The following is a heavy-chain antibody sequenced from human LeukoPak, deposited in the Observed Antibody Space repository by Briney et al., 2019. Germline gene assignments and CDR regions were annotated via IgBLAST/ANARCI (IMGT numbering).Heavy chain of an antibody. CDR3: ASRYCSGGSCYSFDY. Sequence: GASVKVSCKASGYTFTSYDLNWVRQATGQGLEWMGWMNPNSGNTGYAQKFQGRVTITRNTSISTAYMELSSLRSEDTAVYYCASRYCSGGSCYSFDYWGQGTLVTVSS. V-gene: IGHV1-8*03. J-gene: IGHJ4*02. CDR1: GYTFTSYD. D-gene: IGHD2-15*01. CDR2: MNPNSGNT.